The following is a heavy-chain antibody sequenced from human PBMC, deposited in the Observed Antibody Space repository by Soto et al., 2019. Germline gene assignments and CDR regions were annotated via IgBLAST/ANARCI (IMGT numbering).Heavy chain of an antibody. CDR2: IYPGDSTT. CDR3: ARRTGTYFYDSGGYFFFDF. J-gene: IGHJ4*02. D-gene: IGHD3-22*01. CDR1: EYSFPNYW. V-gene: IGHV5-51*01. Sequence: PGESLKISCQGSEYSFPNYWIGWVRQMPGRGLEWMGIIYPGDSTTRYSPSFQGQVTISVDKSINTAYLQWPSLKASDTAIYYCARRTGTYFYDSGGYFFFDFWGQGTPVTVSP.